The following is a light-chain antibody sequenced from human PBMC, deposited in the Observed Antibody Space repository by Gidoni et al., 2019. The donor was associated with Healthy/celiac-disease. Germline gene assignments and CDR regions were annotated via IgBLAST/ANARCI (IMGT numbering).Light chain of an antibody. CDR2: WAS. CDR3: QQYYSPPYT. V-gene: IGKV4-1*01. CDR1: QSVLYSSNNKNY. J-gene: IGKJ2*01. Sequence: DIVMTQSPDSRAVSLGERATINCKSSQSVLYSSNNKNYLAWYQQKPGQPPKLLIYWASTRESGVPDLFSGSGSGTDFTLTIRSLQAADVAVSSCQQYYSPPYTFGQGTKLEIQ.